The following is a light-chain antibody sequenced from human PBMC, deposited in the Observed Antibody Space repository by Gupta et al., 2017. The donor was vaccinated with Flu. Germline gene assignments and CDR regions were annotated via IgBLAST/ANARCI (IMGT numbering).Light chain of an antibody. Sequence: INIGCAGTSSDIGGDSYVCWYQQHAVETPNLLFFEVSNGYSVGAARFSGSKCGNTASMTTAGLQEEEAADYYCSSETNTNTLVIFGGGTKRTVL. J-gene: IGLJ2*01. CDR3: SSETNTNTLVI. CDR1: SSDIGGDSY. V-gene: IGLV2-14*01. CDR2: EVS.